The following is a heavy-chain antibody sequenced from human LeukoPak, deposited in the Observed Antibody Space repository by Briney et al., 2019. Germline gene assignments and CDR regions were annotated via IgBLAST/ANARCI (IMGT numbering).Heavy chain of an antibody. CDR1: GFTFSSYW. D-gene: IGHD5-12*01. CDR2: IKQDGSEK. CDR3: ARTLPFTVATDGMDV. Sequence: GGSLRLSCAASGFTFSSYWMSWVRQAPGKGLEWVANIKQDGSEKYYVGSVKGRFTISRDNAKNSLYLQMNSLRAEDTAVYYCARTLPFTVATDGMDVWGQGTTVTVSS. V-gene: IGHV3-7*01. J-gene: IGHJ6*02.